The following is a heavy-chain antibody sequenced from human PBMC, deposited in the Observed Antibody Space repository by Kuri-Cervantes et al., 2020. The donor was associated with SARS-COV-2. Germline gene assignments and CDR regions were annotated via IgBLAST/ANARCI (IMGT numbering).Heavy chain of an antibody. CDR2: ISSNGGST. Sequence: GESLKISCAASGFTFSSYAMHWVRQAPGKGLEYVSAISSNGGSTYYADSVKGRFTISRDNSKNTLYLQMGSLRAEDMAVYYCASRRAGAAAGIWGWFDPWGQGTLVTVSS. D-gene: IGHD6-13*01. V-gene: IGHV3-64*02. CDR1: GFTFSSYA. J-gene: IGHJ5*02. CDR3: ASRRAGAAAGIWGWFDP.